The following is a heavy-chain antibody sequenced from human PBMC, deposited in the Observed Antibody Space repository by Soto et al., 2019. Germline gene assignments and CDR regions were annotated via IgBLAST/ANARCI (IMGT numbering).Heavy chain of an antibody. Sequence: QVQLVQSGAEVKKPGSSVKVSCKASGGTFSSYTISWVRQAPGQGLEWMGRIIPILGIAIYAQKFQGRVTITADKTTSTAYMELSSLRSEDTAVYYCASLDGYCSSTSCMDAWGQGTLVTVSS. CDR2: IIPILGIA. D-gene: IGHD2-2*03. J-gene: IGHJ5*02. CDR1: GGTFSSYT. V-gene: IGHV1-69*02. CDR3: ASLDGYCSSTSCMDA.